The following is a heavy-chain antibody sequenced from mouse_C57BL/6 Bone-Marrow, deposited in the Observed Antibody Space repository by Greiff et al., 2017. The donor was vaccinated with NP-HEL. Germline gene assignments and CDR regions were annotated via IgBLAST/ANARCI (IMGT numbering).Heavy chain of an antibody. D-gene: IGHD2-4*01. J-gene: IGHJ1*03. Sequence: QLQQSGPELVKPGASVKISCKASGYTFTDYYMNWVKQSHGKSLEWIGDINPNNGGTSYNQKFKGKATLTVDKSSSTAYMELRSLTSEDSAVYYCAIYDYAWYFDVWGTGTTVTVSS. V-gene: IGHV1-26*01. CDR3: AIYDYAWYFDV. CDR1: GYTFTDYY. CDR2: INPNNGGT.